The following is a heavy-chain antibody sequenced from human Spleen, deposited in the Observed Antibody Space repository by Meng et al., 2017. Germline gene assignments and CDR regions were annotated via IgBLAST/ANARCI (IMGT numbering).Heavy chain of an antibody. Sequence: SETLSLTCTVSGASVSSATYYWSWIRQPPGKGLEYIGYIYYTGSTNYNPSLKSRVTISVDTSKNQFSLNLKSVTAADTAVYYCARVGGDYGSGSFAFDIWGQGTMVTVSS. V-gene: IGHV4-61*01. J-gene: IGHJ3*02. CDR2: IYYTGST. CDR3: ARVGGDYGSGSFAFDI. CDR1: GASVSSATYY. D-gene: IGHD3-10*01.